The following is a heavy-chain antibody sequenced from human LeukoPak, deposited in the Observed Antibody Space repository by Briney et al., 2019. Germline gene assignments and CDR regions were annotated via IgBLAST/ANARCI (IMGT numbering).Heavy chain of an antibody. CDR2: ILPRDSDI. CDR3: ARSAPPTYCGGDCYWVGAFDI. V-gene: IGHV5-51*01. D-gene: IGHD2-21*02. CDR1: GYSFSNYW. J-gene: IGHJ3*02. Sequence: GESLKISCKGSGYSFSNYWIGWVRQMPGKGLEWMGIILPRDSDIRYSPSFEGQVTISADKSISTAYLQWSSLKASDTAMYYCARSAPPTYCGGDCYWVGAFDIWGQGTMVTVSS.